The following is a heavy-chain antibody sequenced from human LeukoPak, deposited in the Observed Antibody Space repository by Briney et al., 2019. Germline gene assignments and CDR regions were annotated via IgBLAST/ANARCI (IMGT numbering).Heavy chain of an antibody. D-gene: IGHD5-12*01. V-gene: IGHV5-51*01. CDR3: ARVRVGYYWPTD. CDR2: IYPGDSDT. J-gene: IGHJ4*02. Sequence: GEPLQTSCQGSGSPFTSYWIGWARQLPGKGLEWMGIIYPGDSDTRYSPSFQGQVTISADKSISTAYLQWSSLKASDTAMYYCARVRVGYYWPTDWGQGTLVTVSS. CDR1: GSPFTSYW.